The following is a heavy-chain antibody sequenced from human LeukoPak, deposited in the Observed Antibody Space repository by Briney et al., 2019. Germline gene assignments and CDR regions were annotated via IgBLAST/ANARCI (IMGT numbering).Heavy chain of an antibody. V-gene: IGHV3-53*01. Sequence: GGSLRLSCAASGFTVSNNYMNWVRQAPGKGLEWVSVTYSGGSTHYPDSVKGRFAISRDNSKNTLYLQMNSLRAEDTAVYYCAREYQGMDVWGQGTTVTVS. J-gene: IGHJ6*02. CDR1: GFTVSNNY. D-gene: IGHD2-2*01. CDR2: TYSGGST. CDR3: AREYQGMDV.